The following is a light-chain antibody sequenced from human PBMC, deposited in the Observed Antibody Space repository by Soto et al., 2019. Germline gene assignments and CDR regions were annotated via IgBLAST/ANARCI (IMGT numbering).Light chain of an antibody. CDR3: QQYDKLQST. J-gene: IGKJ3*01. CDR2: DAS. CDR1: QDMSNY. Sequence: DIQMTQSPSSLSASVGDRVTITWQTSQDMSNYLNWYQQKPGQAPKLLIYDASNLETGVVSRCSGSGSVKDFTFTISSLQREDIATYYRQQYDKLQSTFGPRNNGDI. V-gene: IGKV1-33*01.